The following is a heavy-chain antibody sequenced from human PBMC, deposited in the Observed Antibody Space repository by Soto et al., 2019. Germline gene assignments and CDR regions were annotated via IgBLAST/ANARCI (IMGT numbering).Heavy chain of an antibody. J-gene: IGHJ3*02. V-gene: IGHV3-30*18. Sequence: PGGSLRLCCAASGFTFSSYGMHWVRQAPGKGLEWVAVISYDGSNKYYADSVKGRFTISRDNSKNTLYLQMNSLRAEDTAVYYCAKDSVEMATIGAFDIWGQGTMVTVS. D-gene: IGHD5-12*01. CDR3: AKDSVEMATIGAFDI. CDR1: GFTFSSYG. CDR2: ISYDGSNK.